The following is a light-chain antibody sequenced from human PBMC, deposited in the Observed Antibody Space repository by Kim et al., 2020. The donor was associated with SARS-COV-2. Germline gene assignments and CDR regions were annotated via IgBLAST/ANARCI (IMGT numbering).Light chain of an antibody. J-gene: IGKJ1*01. Sequence: SPGERATLSCRASQSVSSNYLAWYQQKPGQAPRLLIYGASSRGTGIPDRFSGSGSGTDFTLTITRLEPEDFAVYYCQQYSSSPATFGQGTKVDIK. CDR3: QQYSSSPAT. CDR1: QSVSSNY. V-gene: IGKV3-20*01. CDR2: GAS.